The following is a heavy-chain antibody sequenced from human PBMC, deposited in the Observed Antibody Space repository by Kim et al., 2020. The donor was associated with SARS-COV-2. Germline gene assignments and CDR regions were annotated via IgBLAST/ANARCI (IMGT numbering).Heavy chain of an antibody. CDR3: ARGRLRSGGYYYYYYGMDV. V-gene: IGHV3-21*01. J-gene: IGHJ6*02. D-gene: IGHD3-10*01. CDR2: ISSSSSYI. CDR1: GFTFSSYS. Sequence: GGSLRLSCAASGFTFSSYSMNWVRQAPGKGLEWVSSISSSSSYIYYADSVKDRFTISRDNAKNSLYLQMNSLRAEDTAVYYCARGRLRSGGYYYYYYGMDVWGQGTTVTVSS.